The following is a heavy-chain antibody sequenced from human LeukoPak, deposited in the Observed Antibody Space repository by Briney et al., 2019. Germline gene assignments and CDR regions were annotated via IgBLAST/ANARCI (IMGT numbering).Heavy chain of an antibody. CDR1: GGSLSNYY. J-gene: IGHJ5*02. CDR2: VYFSGST. Sequence: PSESLSLTCTVSGGSLSNYYWSWIRQAPGKGLEWIGYVYFSGSTNYKPSLNSRVTMSVDTSKNEFSLKLSSVTAADTAVYYCARVEYCSGGDCYPPGWFDPWGQGTLVTVSS. V-gene: IGHV4-59*13. CDR3: ARVEYCSGGDCYPPGWFDP. D-gene: IGHD2-15*01.